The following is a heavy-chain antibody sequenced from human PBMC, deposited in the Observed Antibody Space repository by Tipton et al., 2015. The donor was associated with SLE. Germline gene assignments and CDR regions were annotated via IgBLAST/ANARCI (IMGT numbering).Heavy chain of an antibody. CDR3: ARAPSSGWYYY. CDR2: INHSGST. CDR1: GGSFSGYY. D-gene: IGHD6-19*01. Sequence: TLSLTCAVYGGSFSGYYWSWIRQPPGKGLEWIGEINHSGSTNYNPSLKSRVTISVDTSKKQFSLKLSSVTAADTAVYYCARAPSSGWYYYWGQGTLVTVSS. J-gene: IGHJ4*02. V-gene: IGHV4-34*01.